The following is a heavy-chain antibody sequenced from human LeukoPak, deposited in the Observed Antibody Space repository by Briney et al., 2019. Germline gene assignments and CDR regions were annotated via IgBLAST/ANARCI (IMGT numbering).Heavy chain of an antibody. D-gene: IGHD6-13*01. Sequence: ASVKVSCKAPGGTFSSYAISWVRQAPGQGPEWMGGIIPIFGTANYAQKFQGRVTITADESTSTAYMELSSLRSEDTAVYYCARGDSSSWLFDYWGQGTLVTVSS. CDR2: IIPIFGTA. CDR3: ARGDSSSWLFDY. V-gene: IGHV1-69*01. J-gene: IGHJ4*02. CDR1: GGTFSSYA.